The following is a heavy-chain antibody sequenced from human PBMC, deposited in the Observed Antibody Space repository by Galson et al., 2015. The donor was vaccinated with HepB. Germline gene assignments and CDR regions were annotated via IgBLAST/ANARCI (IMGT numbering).Heavy chain of an antibody. CDR2: INSDGSTT. CDR3: AKAMYSSSWRPFDY. V-gene: IGHV3-74*01. CDR1: GFTFNNYW. D-gene: IGHD6-13*01. J-gene: IGHJ4*02. Sequence: SLRLSCAASGFTFNNYWMHWVRQAPGKGLVWVSRINSDGSTTGYADSVKGRFTISRDNAKNTLYLQMNSLRGEDTALYYCAKAMYSSSWRPFDYWGQGTLVTVSS.